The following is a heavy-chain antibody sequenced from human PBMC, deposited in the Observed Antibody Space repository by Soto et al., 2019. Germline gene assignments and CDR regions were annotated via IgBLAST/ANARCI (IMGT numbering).Heavy chain of an antibody. CDR1: GGTFSSYA. CDR2: IIPIFGTA. D-gene: IGHD1-7*01. V-gene: IGHV1-69*12. Sequence: QVQLVQSGAEVKKPGSSVKVSCKASGGTFSSYAISWVRQAPGQGLEWMGGIIPIFGTANYAQKFQGRVTITAEQSASXXYRELGSLRSEDTAVYYCAGPPELTRIYYYSGMDVWGQGTTVTVSS. CDR3: AGPPELTRIYYYSGMDV. J-gene: IGHJ6*02.